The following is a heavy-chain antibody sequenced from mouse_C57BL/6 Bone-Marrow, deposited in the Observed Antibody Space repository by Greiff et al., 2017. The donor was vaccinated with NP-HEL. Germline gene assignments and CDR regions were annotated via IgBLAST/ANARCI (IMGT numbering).Heavy chain of an antibody. CDR2: IYPRSGNT. D-gene: IGHD2-4*01. V-gene: IGHV1-81*01. Sequence: QVQLQQSGAELARPGASVKLSCKASGYTFTSYGISWVKQRTGQGLGWIGEIYPRSGNTYYNEKFKGKATLTADTSSSTAYMALRSLTSEDSAVYFCARWGLRRDWYFDVWGTGTTVTVSS. CDR1: GYTFTSYG. J-gene: IGHJ1*03. CDR3: ARWGLRRDWYFDV.